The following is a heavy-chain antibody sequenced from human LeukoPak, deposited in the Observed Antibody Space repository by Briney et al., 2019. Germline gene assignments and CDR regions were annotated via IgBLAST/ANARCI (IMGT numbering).Heavy chain of an antibody. V-gene: IGHV3-74*01. Sequence: GGSLRLSCAASGFTFITYWMHWVRQAPGKGLVWVSRINPDGSTTSYADSVKGQFTVSRDNAKNTLYLQMNSLRAEDTAVYYCARVSIGWYHFDYWGQGTLVTVSS. CDR2: INPDGSTT. J-gene: IGHJ4*02. D-gene: IGHD6-19*01. CDR1: GFTFITYW. CDR3: ARVSIGWYHFDY.